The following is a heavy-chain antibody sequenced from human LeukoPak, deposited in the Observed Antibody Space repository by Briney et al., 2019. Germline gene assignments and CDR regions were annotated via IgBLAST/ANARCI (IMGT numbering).Heavy chain of an antibody. J-gene: IGHJ5*02. D-gene: IGHD2-8*01. V-gene: IGHV1-46*01. CDR1: GYTFTSYY. Sequence: ASVKVSCKASGYTFTSYYMHWVRQAPGQGLEWMGIINPSGGSTSYAQKFQGRVTMTRDTSTSTVYMELSSLRSEDTAVYYCARGGGYCTNGVCYSRSNWFDPWGQGTLVTVSP. CDR2: INPSGGST. CDR3: ARGGGYCTNGVCYSRSNWFDP.